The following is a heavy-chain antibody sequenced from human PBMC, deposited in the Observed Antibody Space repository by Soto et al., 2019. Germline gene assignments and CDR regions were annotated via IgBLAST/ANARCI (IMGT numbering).Heavy chain of an antibody. J-gene: IGHJ5*02. Sequence: ASVKVSCKASGYTFNTFGITWVRQAPGQGLEWMGCVSGYSDKRDYSRKLQDRITLTADPSTTTSYMELRSLTSDDTAVYYCARGWGKYFGVNDLWG. CDR3: ARGWGKYFGVNDL. D-gene: IGHD2-8*01. CDR1: GYTFNTFG. CDR2: VSGYSDKR. V-gene: IGHV1-18*01.